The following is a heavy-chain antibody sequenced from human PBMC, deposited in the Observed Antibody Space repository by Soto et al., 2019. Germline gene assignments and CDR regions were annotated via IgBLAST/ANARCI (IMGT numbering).Heavy chain of an antibody. V-gene: IGHV4-30-2*01. CDR3: ARAKTMFGAGWFDP. J-gene: IGHJ5*02. CDR2: IYHSGST. CDR1: GGSISSGGYS. D-gene: IGHD3-3*01. Sequence: QLQLQESGSGLVKPSQTLSLTCAVSGGSISSGGYSWSWIRQPPGQGLEWIGYIYHSGSTYYNPSLKSRVTISVDRAKNQFSLKLSSVTAADTAVYYCARAKTMFGAGWFDPWGQGTLVTVSS.